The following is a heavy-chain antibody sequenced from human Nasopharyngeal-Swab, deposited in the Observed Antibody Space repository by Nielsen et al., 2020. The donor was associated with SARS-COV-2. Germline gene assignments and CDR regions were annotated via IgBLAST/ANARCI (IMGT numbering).Heavy chain of an antibody. J-gene: IGHJ5*02. Sequence: GGSLRLSCAASGFTFSSYEMNWVRQAPGKGLEWVSYISSSGSTIYYADSVKGRFTISRDNAKNSLYLQMNSLRAEDTAVYYCARGGFWSGSNWFDPWGQGTLVTVSS. D-gene: IGHD3-3*01. CDR2: ISSSGSTI. V-gene: IGHV3-48*03. CDR3: ARGGFWSGSNWFDP. CDR1: GFTFSSYE.